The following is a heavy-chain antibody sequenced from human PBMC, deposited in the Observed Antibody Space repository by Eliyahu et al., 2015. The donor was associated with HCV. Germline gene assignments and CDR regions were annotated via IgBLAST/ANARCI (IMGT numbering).Heavy chain of an antibody. J-gene: IGHJ6*02. CDR1: GFXFNNYA. CDR3: ATEFGAYDYYAMDV. Sequence: EVQLLESGGGLIQPGGSLRLSCAVSGFXFNNYAMNWVRQAPGKGLGWVSAISGLGGDTQYADSVKGRFTISRDNPKNILWLQMNSLRAEDTAVYYCATEFGAYDYYAMDVWGQGTTVTVSS. D-gene: IGHD3-3*01. CDR2: ISGLGGDT. V-gene: IGHV3-23*01.